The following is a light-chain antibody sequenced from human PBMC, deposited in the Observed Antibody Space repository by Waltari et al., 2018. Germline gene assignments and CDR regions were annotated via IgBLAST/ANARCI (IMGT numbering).Light chain of an antibody. CDR3: ATWDNSLEGWL. V-gene: IGLV1-44*01. CDR1: SNT. Sequence: QSVLTQPPSASGTPGQSHIISCSSTSNTANWFQQVPGAAPKLLIFSDDQRPSGVPARFSGSRSGTSASLAISGLHSEDEADYYCATWDNSLEGWLFGGGTKVTV. CDR2: SDD. J-gene: IGLJ2*01.